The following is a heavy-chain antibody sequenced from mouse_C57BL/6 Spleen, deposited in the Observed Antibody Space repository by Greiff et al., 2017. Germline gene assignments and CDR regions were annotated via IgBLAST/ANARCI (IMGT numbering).Heavy chain of an antibody. CDR1: GYTFTDYE. D-gene: IGHD1-1*01. V-gene: IGHV1-15*01. CDR3: TRDYGKGYYFDY. J-gene: IGHJ2*01. Sequence: VQLQQSGAELVRPGASVTLSCKASGYTFTDYEMHWVKQTPVHGLEWIGAIDPETGGTAYNQKFKSKAILTADKSSSTAYMELRSLTSEDSAVYYCTRDYGKGYYFDYWGQGTTLTVSS. CDR2: IDPETGGT.